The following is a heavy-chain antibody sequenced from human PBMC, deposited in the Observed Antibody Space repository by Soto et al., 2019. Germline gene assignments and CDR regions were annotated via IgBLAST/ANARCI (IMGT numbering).Heavy chain of an antibody. J-gene: IGHJ3*02. CDR1: GGSISSYC. V-gene: IGHV4-59*01. CDR3: AIVSVVVAGRGAIVCDAXDI. CDR2: IYYSGST. D-gene: IGHD6-19*01. Sequence: SETLSLTCTVSGGSISSYCWSWIRQPPGKGQEWIGYIYYSGSTNYNPSLKSRVTISVDTSKNQFSLKLSSVTAADTAGIYCAIVSVVVAGRGAIVCDAXDIWGQGTMVTVS.